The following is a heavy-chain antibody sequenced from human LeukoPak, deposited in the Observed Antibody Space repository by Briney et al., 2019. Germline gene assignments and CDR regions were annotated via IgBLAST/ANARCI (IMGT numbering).Heavy chain of an antibody. CDR2: ISYDGSNK. D-gene: IGHD6-6*01. J-gene: IGHJ6*02. V-gene: IGHV3-30-3*01. Sequence: GRSLRLSCAASGFTFSSYAMHWVRQAPGKGLEWGAVISYDGSNKYYADSVKGRFTISRDNSKNTLYLQMNSLRAEDTAVYYCASFRATIAARRRDYYGMDVWGQGTTVTVSS. CDR1: GFTFSSYA. CDR3: ASFRATIAARRRDYYGMDV.